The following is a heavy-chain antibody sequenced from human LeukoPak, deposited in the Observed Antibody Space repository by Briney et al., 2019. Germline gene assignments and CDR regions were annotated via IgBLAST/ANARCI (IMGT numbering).Heavy chain of an antibody. CDR1: GFPFSGYA. J-gene: IGHJ4*02. CDR2: ISYDGSIE. Sequence: GRSLRLSCAASGFPFSGYAMHWVRQAPGKGLEWVAIISYDGSIEHYADSMRGRFTVSRDNSKNTVYLQMNSLRTDDTARYFCAREEEGELPDYWGQGTLVTVSS. CDR3: AREEEGELPDY. V-gene: IGHV3-30*03. D-gene: IGHD1-26*01.